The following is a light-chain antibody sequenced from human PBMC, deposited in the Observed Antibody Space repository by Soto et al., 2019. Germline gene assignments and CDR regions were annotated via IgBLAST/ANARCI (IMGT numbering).Light chain of an antibody. CDR2: WAS. J-gene: IGKJ1*01. CDR1: QSVLYSSNNKNY. CDR3: QQYYSTPWT. V-gene: IGKV4-1*01. Sequence: DIVMPQAPESLAVSLGERSTINFKSSQSVLYSSNNKNYLAWYQQKPGQPPKLLIYWASTRESGVPDRFSGSGSGTDFTLTISSLQAEDVAVYYCQQYYSTPWTFGQGTKVDI.